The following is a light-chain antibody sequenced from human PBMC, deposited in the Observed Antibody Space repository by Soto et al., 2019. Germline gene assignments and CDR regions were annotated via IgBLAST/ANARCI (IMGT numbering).Light chain of an antibody. Sequence: DVQMTQSPPSLSASVGDRITITCKASQDIGKFLYWYQQKPGKDPTILIYDGSNLETGVPGRFSGSGSVTDFTFTISSLQPEDIGTYYCQQYDNGVFTFGHGTKVDLK. CDR3: QQYDNGVFT. CDR2: DGS. V-gene: IGKV1-33*01. J-gene: IGKJ3*01. CDR1: QDIGKF.